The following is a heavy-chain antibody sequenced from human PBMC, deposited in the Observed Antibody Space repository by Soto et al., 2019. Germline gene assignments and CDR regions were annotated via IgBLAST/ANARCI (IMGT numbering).Heavy chain of an antibody. CDR2: ISYDGSNE. J-gene: IGHJ4*02. CDR1: GFTFRSYG. V-gene: IGHV3-30*18. D-gene: IGHD1-26*01. CDR3: AKASGGYSGRQSVDC. Sequence: QVQLVESGGGVVQPGRSLRLSCAASGFTFRSYGMHWVSQAPGKGLEWVAFISYDGSNEYYADSVKGRFTISRDNSKSTLYLQMNSLRAEDTAIYYCAKASGGYSGRQSVDCWGQGTLVTVSS.